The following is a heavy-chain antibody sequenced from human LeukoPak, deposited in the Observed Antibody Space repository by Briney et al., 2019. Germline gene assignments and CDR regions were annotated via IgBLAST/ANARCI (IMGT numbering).Heavy chain of an antibody. Sequence: GGSLRLSCAASGFTFSSYAMSWVRQAPGKGLEWVSAISGSGGSTYYADSVKGRFIISRDNSKNALYLQANGVRAEDTALYYFTKHLWDSFDYWGQGTLVTVSS. D-gene: IGHD3-16*01. CDR3: TKHLWDSFDY. CDR2: ISGSGGST. CDR1: GFTFSSYA. J-gene: IGHJ4*02. V-gene: IGHV3-23*01.